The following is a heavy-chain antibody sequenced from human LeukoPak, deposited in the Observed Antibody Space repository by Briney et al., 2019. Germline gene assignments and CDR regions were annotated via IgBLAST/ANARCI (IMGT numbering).Heavy chain of an antibody. J-gene: IGHJ3*02. CDR1: GGSISSSSYY. CDR2: IYYSGST. CDR3: ARLVRGRGSYLAFDI. Sequence: SETLSLTCTVSGGSISSSSYYWGWIRQPPGKGLEWFGSIYYSGSTYYNPSLKSRVTISVDTSKNQFSLRLSSVTAADTAVYYCARLVRGRGSYLAFDIWGQGTMVTVSS. D-gene: IGHD1-26*01. V-gene: IGHV4-39*01.